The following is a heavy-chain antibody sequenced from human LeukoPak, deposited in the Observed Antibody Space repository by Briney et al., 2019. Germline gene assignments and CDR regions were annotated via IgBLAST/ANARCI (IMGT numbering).Heavy chain of an antibody. CDR1: GGSIGTNRYY. CDR2: IYYSRRT. V-gene: IGHV4-39*07. Sequence: SETLSLTCTVSGGSIGTNRYYWGRIPQPPGKELECIVSIYYSRRTYYNPSLKSRVTISVDTSKNQFSLKLSSVTAVDMDVFYCARDGSYGSGSLDYWGQGTLVTVSS. CDR3: ARDGSYGSGSLDY. J-gene: IGHJ4*02. D-gene: IGHD3-10*01.